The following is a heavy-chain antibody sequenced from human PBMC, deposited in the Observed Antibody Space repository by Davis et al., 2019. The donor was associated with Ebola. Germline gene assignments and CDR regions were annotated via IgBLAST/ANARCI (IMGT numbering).Heavy chain of an antibody. CDR1: GFTFSSYW. CDR2: INSDGSST. Sequence: HTGGSLRPSCGASGFTFSSYWMHWVRQAPGKVLVWVSRINSDGSSTSYADSVKGRFTISRDNAKNTLYLQMNSLRAEDTAVYYCAREPRAVAGMLVYWGQGTLVTVSS. D-gene: IGHD6-19*01. V-gene: IGHV3-74*01. J-gene: IGHJ4*02. CDR3: AREPRAVAGMLVY.